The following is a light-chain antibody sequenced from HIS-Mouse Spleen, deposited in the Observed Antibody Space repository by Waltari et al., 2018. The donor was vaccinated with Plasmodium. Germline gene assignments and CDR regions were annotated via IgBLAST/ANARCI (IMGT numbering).Light chain of an antibody. CDR2: EDS. V-gene: IGLV3-10*01. CDR3: YSTDSSGNHRV. CDR1: ELQKKY. Sequence: SYELTQPPSVSVSPGQTARITCSGDELQKKYAYWYQQKSGQAPVRVIYEDSKRPSGIPERFSGSSSGTMATLTISGAQVEDEADYYCYSTDSSGNHRVFGGGTKLTVL. J-gene: IGLJ3*02.